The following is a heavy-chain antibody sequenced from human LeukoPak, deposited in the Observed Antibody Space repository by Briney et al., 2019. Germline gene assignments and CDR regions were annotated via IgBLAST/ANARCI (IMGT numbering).Heavy chain of an antibody. V-gene: IGHV4-59*08. D-gene: IGHD6-19*01. CDR1: GGSISNYY. J-gene: IGHJ4*02. CDR2: IYYSGRT. CDR3: ARLIPNSAWLSDY. Sequence: KPSETLSLTCTVSGGSISNYYWNWIRQPPGKGLEWIGNIYYSGRTNYNPSLKSRVTISVDTSKNQFSLKLTSVTAADTAVYYCARLIPNSAWLSDYWGWGTLVTVSS.